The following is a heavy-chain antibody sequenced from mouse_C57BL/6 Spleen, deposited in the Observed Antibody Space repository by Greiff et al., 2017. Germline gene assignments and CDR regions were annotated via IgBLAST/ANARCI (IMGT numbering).Heavy chain of an antibody. D-gene: IGHD2-2*01. J-gene: IGHJ4*01. V-gene: IGHV1-72*01. Sequence: QVQLQQPGAELVKPGASVKLSCKASGYTFTSYWMHWVKQRPGRGLEWIGRIDPHSGGTKYNEKFKSKATLTVDKPSSTAYMQLSSLTSEDSAVYYCARYYGYDQGYYAMDYWGQGTSVTVSS. CDR1: GYTFTSYW. CDR3: ARYYGYDQGYYAMDY. CDR2: IDPHSGGT.